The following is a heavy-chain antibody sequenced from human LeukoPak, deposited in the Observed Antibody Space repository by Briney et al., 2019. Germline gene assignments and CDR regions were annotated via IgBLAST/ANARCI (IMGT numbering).Heavy chain of an antibody. CDR1: GFTFSTYW. Sequence: GGSLRLSCVVSGFTFSTYWMHWVRQAPGKGLVWVSRINSDGSSTSYADSVKGRFTISRDNAKNTLYLQMNSLRAEDTAVYYCARDSPDRYNWNYGDYWGQGTLVTVSS. J-gene: IGHJ4*02. D-gene: IGHD1-20*01. V-gene: IGHV3-74*01. CDR3: ARDSPDRYNWNYGDY. CDR2: INSDGSST.